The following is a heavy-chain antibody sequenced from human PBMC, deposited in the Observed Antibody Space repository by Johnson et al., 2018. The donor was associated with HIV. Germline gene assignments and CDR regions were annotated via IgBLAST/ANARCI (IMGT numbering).Heavy chain of an antibody. CDR3: ARGWGGQQPI. J-gene: IGHJ3*02. V-gene: IGHV3-30*04. CDR1: GFTFSSYV. Sequence: QVQLVESGGGVVQPGRSLRLSCAASGFTFSSYVMHWVRQAPGKGLEWVALISYDGSNKYYADSVKGRFTISRDNSKNTLYLQMNSLRVEDTAIYYCARGWGGQQPIWGQGTMVTVSS. D-gene: IGHD3-16*01. CDR2: ISYDGSNK.